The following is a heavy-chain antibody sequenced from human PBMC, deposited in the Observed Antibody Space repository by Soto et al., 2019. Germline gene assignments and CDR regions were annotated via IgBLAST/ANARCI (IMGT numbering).Heavy chain of an antibody. J-gene: IGHJ4*02. V-gene: IGHV3-33*01. D-gene: IGHD6-13*01. Sequence: QVQLVESGGGVGQPGRSLRLSCEASGFTFSNYGMHWVRQAPGKGLKWVALIWYDGVNRHYADSVKGRFTISRDNSKDTVFLQMDSLRVEDTAVYYCARVPRREGSWYDYWGQGTLVTVSS. CDR3: ARVPRREGSWYDY. CDR1: GFTFSNYG. CDR2: IWYDGVNR.